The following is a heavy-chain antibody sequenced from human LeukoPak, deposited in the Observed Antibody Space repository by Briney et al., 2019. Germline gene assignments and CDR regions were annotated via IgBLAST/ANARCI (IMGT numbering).Heavy chain of an antibody. Sequence: PGGSLRLSRAASGFTFRSYSMNWVRQAPGKGLEWVSSISTSRSYIYYADSVKGRFTISRDNSKNTLYLQMNSLRTEDTAVYYCANDDYYDSSGQLDAFDIWGQGTMVTVSS. CDR3: ANDDYYDSSGQLDAFDI. J-gene: IGHJ3*02. D-gene: IGHD3-22*01. CDR1: GFTFRSYS. V-gene: IGHV3-21*01. CDR2: ISTSRSYI.